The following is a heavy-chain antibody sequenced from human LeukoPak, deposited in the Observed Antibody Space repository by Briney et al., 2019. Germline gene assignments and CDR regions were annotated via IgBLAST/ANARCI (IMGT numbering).Heavy chain of an antibody. D-gene: IGHD6-19*01. CDR2: MNPNSGKT. CDR3: ARLKYSSGWYEDY. Sequence: ASVKVSCKASGYTFTSYDMNWVRQAPGEGREWMGWMNPNSGKTVYAQKFKGRVAMTRNTSKRTAYMEVSRLRYEETAVYYCARLKYSSGWYEDYWGQGTLVTVSS. CDR1: GYTFTSYD. J-gene: IGHJ4*02. V-gene: IGHV1-8*01.